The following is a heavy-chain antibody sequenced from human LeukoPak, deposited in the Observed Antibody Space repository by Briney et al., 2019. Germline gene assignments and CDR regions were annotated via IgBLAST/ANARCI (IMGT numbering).Heavy chain of an antibody. CDR2: INPHSGDT. J-gene: IGHJ4*02. CDR1: GYSFTGYY. Sequence: ASVKVSCKASGYSFTGYYMHWVRQAPGQGLEWMGWINPHSGDTGYAQKFQGRVTMTRDMSITTTYMELTRLRPDDTAFYYCARWDGYSSSPDYWGQGSLVTVSS. V-gene: IGHV1-2*02. CDR3: ARWDGYSSSPDY. D-gene: IGHD6-13*01.